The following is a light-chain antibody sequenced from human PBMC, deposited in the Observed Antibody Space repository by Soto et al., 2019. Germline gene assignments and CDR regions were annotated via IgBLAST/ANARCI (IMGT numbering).Light chain of an antibody. CDR2: DVS. CDR3: CSYAGSYTHSV. V-gene: IGLV2-11*01. Sequence: QSALTQPRSVSGSPGQSVTISCTGTSSDVGGYNYVSWYQQHPGKAPKLMIYDVSKRPSGVPDRFSGSKSGNTASLTISGLQAEDEADYYCCSYAGSYTHSVFGTRTKLTVL. CDR1: SSDVGGYNY. J-gene: IGLJ1*01.